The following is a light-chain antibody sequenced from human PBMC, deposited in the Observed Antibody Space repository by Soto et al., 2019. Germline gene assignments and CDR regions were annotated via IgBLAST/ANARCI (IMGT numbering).Light chain of an antibody. J-gene: IGLJ1*01. V-gene: IGLV1-40*01. Sequence: QPVLTQPPSVSEAPGQRVTISCTGSSSNIGAGYEAHWYQQVPGTAPKLLIYENNNRPSGVPDRFSGSKSGTSASLAITGLQVEDEAEYYCQSYDSSLSVYVFGTGTKLTVL. CDR3: QSYDSSLSVYV. CDR2: ENN. CDR1: SSNIGAGYE.